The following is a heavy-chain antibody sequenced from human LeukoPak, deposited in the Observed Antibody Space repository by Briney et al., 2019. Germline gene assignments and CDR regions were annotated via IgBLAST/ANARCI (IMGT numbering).Heavy chain of an antibody. CDR2: ISAYNGNT. Sequence: ASVKVSCKASGYTFTSYGISWVRQAPGQGLEWMGWISAYNGNTNYAQKLQGRVTMTTDTSTSTAYMELRSLRSDDTAVYYCARTDDFWSGYYIMDVWGQGTTVTVSS. CDR3: ARTDDFWSGYYIMDV. D-gene: IGHD3-3*01. CDR1: GYTFTSYG. V-gene: IGHV1-18*01. J-gene: IGHJ6*02.